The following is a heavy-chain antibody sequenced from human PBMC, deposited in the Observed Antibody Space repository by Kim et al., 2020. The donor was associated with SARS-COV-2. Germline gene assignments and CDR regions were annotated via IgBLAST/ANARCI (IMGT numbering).Heavy chain of an antibody. D-gene: IGHD2-8*02. J-gene: IGHJ6*03. CDR1: GGSISNDNW. V-gene: IGHV4-4*02. CDR2: VHHSGGT. Sequence: SETLSLTCALTGGSISNDNWWSWVRQPPGKGLEWIGEVHHSGGTKYNPSLKSRVTISVDKSKDHSSLSLTSVTAADTAVYYCARNYWPYYMDVWGTGTTV. CDR3: ARNYWPYYMDV.